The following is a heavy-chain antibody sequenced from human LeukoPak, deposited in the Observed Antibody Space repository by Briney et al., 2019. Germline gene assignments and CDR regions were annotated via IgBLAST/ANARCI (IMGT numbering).Heavy chain of an antibody. V-gene: IGHV3-11*01. Sequence: GGSLRLSCAASGFTFSDYYMSWIRQAPGRGLEWISYISSSGNFIYYTDSVKGRFTISRDNAKNSLYLQMNSLRAEDTAVYYCARAPNYYDSSGYYLGAFDIWGQGTMVTVSS. D-gene: IGHD3-22*01. CDR2: ISSSGNFI. J-gene: IGHJ3*02. CDR3: ARAPNYYDSSGYYLGAFDI. CDR1: GFTFSDYY.